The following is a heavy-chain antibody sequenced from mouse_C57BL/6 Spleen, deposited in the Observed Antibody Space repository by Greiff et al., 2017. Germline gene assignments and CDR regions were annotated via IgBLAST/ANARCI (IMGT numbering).Heavy chain of an antibody. Sequence: QVQLQQPGAELVKPGASVKMSCKASGYTFTSYWITWVKQRPGQGLEWIGDIYPGSGSTNYNEKFKSKATLTVDTSSSTAYMQLSSLTSEDSAVYYCAREGDYYGVRYFDVWGPGTTVTVSS. CDR1: GYTFTSYW. D-gene: IGHD1-1*01. V-gene: IGHV1-55*01. CDR2: IYPGSGST. J-gene: IGHJ1*01. CDR3: AREGDYYGVRYFDV.